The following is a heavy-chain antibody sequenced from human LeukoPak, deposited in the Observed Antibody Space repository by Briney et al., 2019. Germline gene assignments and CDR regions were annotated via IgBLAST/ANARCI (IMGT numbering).Heavy chain of an antibody. CDR1: GFTFSSHG. D-gene: IGHD1-1*01. J-gene: IGHJ4*02. CDR3: AKDRETTSSGTFDY. V-gene: IGHV3-30*18. Sequence: GGSLRLSCAASGFTFSSHGMHCVRQAPGKGLEWVAFIAEDGSNEKYTDSVKGRFTISRDNSNNSLYLRVNSLRAEDTGVYYCAKDRETTSSGTFDYWGQGTLVTVSS. CDR2: IAEDGSNE.